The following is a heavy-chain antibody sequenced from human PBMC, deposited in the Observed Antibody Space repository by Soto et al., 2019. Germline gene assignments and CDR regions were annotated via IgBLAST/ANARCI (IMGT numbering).Heavy chain of an antibody. CDR1: GGSITSYY. D-gene: IGHD3-10*01. CDR3: ARDLRYGSGSSYGMDV. V-gene: IGHV4-59*01. Sequence: SETLSLTCTVSGGSITSYYWIWIRQSPGQGLECLGLIYYTGNTNYNPSLAGRVTISADTSKNQFFLNLRSVTAADTAVYYCARDLRYGSGSSYGMDVWGQGTVVTVSS. CDR2: IYYTGNT. J-gene: IGHJ6*02.